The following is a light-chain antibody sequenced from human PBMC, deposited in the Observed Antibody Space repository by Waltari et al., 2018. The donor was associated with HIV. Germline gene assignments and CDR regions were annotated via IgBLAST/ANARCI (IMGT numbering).Light chain of an antibody. V-gene: IGLV2-23*02. J-gene: IGLJ2*01. CDR2: EVS. CDR3: CSYAGSSTFV. CDR1: SSDVGCYNL. Sequence: QSALTQPASVSGSPGQSITISCTVTSSDVGCYNLVPWYQQHPGKAPKLMIYEVSKRPAGVSNRFSGSKSGNTASLTISGLQAEDEADYYCCSYAGSSTFVFGGGTKLTVL.